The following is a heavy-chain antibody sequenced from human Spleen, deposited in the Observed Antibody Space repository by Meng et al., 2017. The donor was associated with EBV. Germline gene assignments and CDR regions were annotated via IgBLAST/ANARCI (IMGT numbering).Heavy chain of an antibody. D-gene: IGHD2-21*02. CDR2: INHRGGT. J-gene: IGHJ4*02. CDR3: ARAQNDCGGDCGGDYYFDY. Sequence: QWQLTQWGARSLKPSETLFLTCVVYNGSFSGYYWSWIRQPPGKGLEWIGEINHRGGTSYNVSLKSRVTMSVDTSKNQFSLSLNSVTAADTAVYHCARAQNDCGGDCGGDYYFDYWGQGTLVTVSS. CDR1: NGSFSGYY. V-gene: IGHV4-34*01.